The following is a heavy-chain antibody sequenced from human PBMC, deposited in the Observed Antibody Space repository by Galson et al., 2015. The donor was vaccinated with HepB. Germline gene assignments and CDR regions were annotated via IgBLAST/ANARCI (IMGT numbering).Heavy chain of an antibody. CDR2: ISDSGDST. V-gene: IGHV3-23*01. Sequence: SLRLSCAASGFTFSNYAITWVRQAPGQGLEWVSAISDSGDSTYYADSVRGRFTISRDNSKNTLYLQVNGLTADDTAVYFCAKDAAPGSGSRYFDDWGQGTRVTVSS. CDR3: AKDAAPGSGSRYFDD. CDR1: GFTFSNYA. J-gene: IGHJ4*02. D-gene: IGHD6-19*01.